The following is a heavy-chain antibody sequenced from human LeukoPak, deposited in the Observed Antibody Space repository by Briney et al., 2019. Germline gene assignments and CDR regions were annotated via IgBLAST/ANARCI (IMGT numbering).Heavy chain of an antibody. J-gene: IGHJ4*02. CDR2: IYSGGST. Sequence: GGSLRLSCAASGFTVSSNYMSWVRQAPGKGLEWVSVIYSGGSTYYADSVKGRFTISRGNSKNTLYLQMNSLRAEDTAVYYCAKGHCSGGSCSNFDYWGQGTLVTVSS. CDR3: AKGHCSGGSCSNFDY. CDR1: GFTVSSNY. V-gene: IGHV3-53*01. D-gene: IGHD2-15*01.